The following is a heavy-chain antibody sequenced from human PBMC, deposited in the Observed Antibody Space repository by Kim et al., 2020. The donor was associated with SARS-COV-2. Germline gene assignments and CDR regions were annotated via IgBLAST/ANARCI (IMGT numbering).Heavy chain of an antibody. CDR3: ARRAGGFGEGQFDY. D-gene: IGHD3-10*01. Sequence: DPTPRSRLTISIDTSQNQFSLSLTSVTAADTAVYYCARRAGGFGEGQFDYWGQGTLVTVSS. J-gene: IGHJ4*02. V-gene: IGHV4-59*08.